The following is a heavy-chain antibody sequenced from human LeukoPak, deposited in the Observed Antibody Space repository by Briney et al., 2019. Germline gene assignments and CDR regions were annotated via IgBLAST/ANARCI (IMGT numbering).Heavy chain of an antibody. Sequence: GGSLRPSCVTSGLTFTNHGFHWFRQAAGKGLEWVAFVRNDGFDTYHSNSVKGRFSISRDDSRNTVYLQMNSLTAEDTALYYCARDRGKDYFGDWGQGTQVTVSS. V-gene: IGHV3-30*02. D-gene: IGHD4-23*01. CDR3: ARDRGKDYFGD. CDR2: VRNDGFDT. CDR1: GLTFTNHG. J-gene: IGHJ4*02.